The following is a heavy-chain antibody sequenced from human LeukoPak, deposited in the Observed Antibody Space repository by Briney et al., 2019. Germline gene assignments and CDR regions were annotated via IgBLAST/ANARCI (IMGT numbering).Heavy chain of an antibody. CDR1: GFTFSSYS. CDR2: ISSSSSYI. J-gene: IGHJ6*02. Sequence: GRSLGLSCAASGFTFSSYSMNWVRQAPGKGLGWVSSISSSSSYIYYADSVKGRFTISRDNAKNSLYLQMNSLRAEDTAVYYCARVPTTYYYDSSDGMDVWGQGTTVTVSS. V-gene: IGHV3-21*01. CDR3: ARVPTTYYYDSSDGMDV. D-gene: IGHD3-22*01.